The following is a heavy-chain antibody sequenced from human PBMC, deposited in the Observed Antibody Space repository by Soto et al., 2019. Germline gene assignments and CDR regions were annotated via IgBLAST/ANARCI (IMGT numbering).Heavy chain of an antibody. CDR1: GYTFSTYA. V-gene: IGHV3-23*01. D-gene: IGHD1-26*01. Sequence: PGGSLRLSCAASGYTFSTYAMTWVRQAPGKGLEWVSAIIGTGVSTYYADSVKGRFTTSRDNSKNTLYLQMNSLRAEDPAVYYCAKSGSWNYYWFDYWGQGTLVTVSS. CDR2: IIGTGVST. CDR3: AKSGSWNYYWFDY. J-gene: IGHJ4*02.